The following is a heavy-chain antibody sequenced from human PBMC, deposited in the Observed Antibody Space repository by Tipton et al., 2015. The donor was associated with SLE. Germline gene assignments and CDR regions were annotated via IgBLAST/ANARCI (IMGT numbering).Heavy chain of an antibody. CDR2: IYYSGST. J-gene: IGHJ4*02. Sequence: TLSLTCTVSGFSISSGYYWGWIRQPPGKGLEWIGSIYYSGSTNYNPSLKSRVTISVDTSKNQFSLKLSSVTAADTAVYYCARDQGGPFDYWGQGTLVTVSS. V-gene: IGHV4-38-2*02. D-gene: IGHD3-16*01. CDR1: GFSISSGYY. CDR3: ARDQGGPFDY.